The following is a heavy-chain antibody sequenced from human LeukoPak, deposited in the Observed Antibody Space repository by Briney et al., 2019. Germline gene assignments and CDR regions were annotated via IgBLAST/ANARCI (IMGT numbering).Heavy chain of an antibody. CDR3: ARAGSYYDSSGYYSAFDI. V-gene: IGHV1-69*13. D-gene: IGHD3-22*01. CDR2: IIPIFGTA. Sequence: SVTVSCKASGGTFSSYAISWVRQAPGQGLEWMGGIIPIFGTANYAQKFQGRVTITADESTSTAYMELSSLRSEDTAVYYCARAGSYYDSSGYYSAFDIWGQGTMVTVSS. CDR1: GGTFSSYA. J-gene: IGHJ3*02.